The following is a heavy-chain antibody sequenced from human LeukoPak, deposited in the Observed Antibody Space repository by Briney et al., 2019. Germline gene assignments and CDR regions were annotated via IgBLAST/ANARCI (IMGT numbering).Heavy chain of an antibody. Sequence: ASVKVSCKASGGTFSSYAISWVRQAPGQGLEWMGGIIPIFGTANYAQKFQGRVTITTDESTSTAYMELSSLRSEDTAVYYCARARDYYGSSGYYNNWFDPWGQGTLVTVSS. J-gene: IGHJ5*02. CDR2: IIPIFGTA. CDR1: GGTFSSYA. V-gene: IGHV1-69*05. D-gene: IGHD3-22*01. CDR3: ARARDYYGSSGYYNNWFDP.